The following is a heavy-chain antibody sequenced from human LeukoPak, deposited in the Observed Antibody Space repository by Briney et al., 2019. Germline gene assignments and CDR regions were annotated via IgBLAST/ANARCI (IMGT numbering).Heavy chain of an antibody. D-gene: IGHD3-22*01. CDR3: AKEREYYDSSGYYRYYGMDV. CDR2: INPDGSST. J-gene: IGHJ6*02. Sequence: PGGSLRLSCAASRFTFSNYWMHWVRQAPGKGLVWVSRINPDGSSTTYADSVKGRFTISRDNVKNTVSLQMNSLRAEDTAVYYCAKEREYYDSSGYYRYYGMDVWGQGTTVTVSS. V-gene: IGHV3-74*01. CDR1: RFTFSNYW.